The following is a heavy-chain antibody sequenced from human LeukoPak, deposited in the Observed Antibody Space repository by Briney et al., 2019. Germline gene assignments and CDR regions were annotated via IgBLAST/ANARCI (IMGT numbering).Heavy chain of an antibody. CDR3: ARDRGLLLPLTTVTIMGSFDY. Sequence: GGSLRLSCAASGFTFSSYSMNWVRQAPGKGLEWVSYISSSSSTIYYADSVKGRFTISRDNAKSSLYLQMNSLRAEDTAVYYCARDRGLLLPLTTVTIMGSFDYWGQGTLVTVSS. CDR1: GFTFSSYS. D-gene: IGHD4-17*01. CDR2: ISSSSSTI. J-gene: IGHJ4*02. V-gene: IGHV3-48*04.